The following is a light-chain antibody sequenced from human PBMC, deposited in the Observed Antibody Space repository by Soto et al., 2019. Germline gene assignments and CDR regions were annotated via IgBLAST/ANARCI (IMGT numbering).Light chain of an antibody. CDR3: QQYGGSPYT. J-gene: IGKJ2*01. CDR1: QSVSSSY. Sequence: EIVLTQSPGTLSLSPGERATLSCRASQSVSSSYLAWYQQKPGQAPRLLICGASSRATGIPDRFSGSGSGTDFTLTISRLEPEDFAVYYCQQYGGSPYTFGQGTKLEI. CDR2: GAS. V-gene: IGKV3-20*01.